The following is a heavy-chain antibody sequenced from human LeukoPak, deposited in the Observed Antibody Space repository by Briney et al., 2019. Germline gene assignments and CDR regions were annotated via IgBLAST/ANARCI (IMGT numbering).Heavy chain of an antibody. CDR2: IIPIFGTA. CDR3: ARENTMIVVVTSPPHDAFDI. V-gene: IGHV1-69*13. CDR1: GGTFSSYA. J-gene: IGHJ3*02. D-gene: IGHD3-22*01. Sequence: GASVKVSCKASGGTFSSYAISWVRQAPGQGLEWMGGIIPIFGTANYAQKFQGRVTITADESTSTAYMELSSLRSEDTAVYYCARENTMIVVVTSPPHDAFDIWGQGTMVTVSS.